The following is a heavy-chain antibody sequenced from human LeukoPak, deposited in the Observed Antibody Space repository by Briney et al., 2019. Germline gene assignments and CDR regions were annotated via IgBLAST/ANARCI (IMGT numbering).Heavy chain of an antibody. D-gene: IGHD3-22*01. J-gene: IGHJ5*02. CDR3: ARGRLSYYYDSRGWFDP. CDR1: GGSFSDYY. V-gene: IGHV4-34*01. CDR2: INHSGST. Sequence: SETLSLTCAVYGGSFSDYYWSWIRQPPGKGLEWIGEINHSGSTNYNPSLTSRVTISVDTSKNQFSLKLSSVTAADTAVYYCARGRLSYYYDSRGWFDPWGQGTLVTVSS.